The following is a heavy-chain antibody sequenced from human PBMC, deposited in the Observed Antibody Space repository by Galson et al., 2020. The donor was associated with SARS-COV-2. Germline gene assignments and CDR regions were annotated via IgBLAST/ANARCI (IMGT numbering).Heavy chain of an antibody. D-gene: IGHD6-13*01. Sequence: GESLKISCAASGFTFRDYYMSWIRQAPGKGLEWVSYISSSGSTIYHSDHVKGRFTIPRDNAKNSLYLQMNSLRAEDTAVYYCARGFSSRWYADWFDPWGQGTLVTVSS. CDR1: GFTFRDYY. J-gene: IGHJ5*02. CDR2: ISSSGSTI. CDR3: ARGFSSRWYADWFDP. V-gene: IGHV3-11*04.